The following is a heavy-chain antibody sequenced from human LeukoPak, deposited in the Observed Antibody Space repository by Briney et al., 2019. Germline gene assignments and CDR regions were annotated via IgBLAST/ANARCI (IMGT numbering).Heavy chain of an antibody. CDR3: ARVSGDGYNFGWFDP. V-gene: IGHV3-33*01. Sequence: GRSLRLSCAASGFTFSSYGMHWVRPAPGKGLEWVAVIWYDGSNKYYADSVKGRFTISRDNSKNTLYLQMNSLRAEDTAVYYCARVSGDGYNFGWFDPWGQGTLVTVSS. CDR2: IWYDGSNK. D-gene: IGHD5-12*01. J-gene: IGHJ5*02. CDR1: GFTFSSYG.